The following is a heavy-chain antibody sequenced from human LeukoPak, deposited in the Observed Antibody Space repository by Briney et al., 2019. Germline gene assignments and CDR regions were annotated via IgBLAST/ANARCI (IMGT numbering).Heavy chain of an antibody. Sequence: GGSLRLSCAASGFTFSSYGMHWVRQAPSKGLEWVAVISYDGSNKYYADSVKGRFTISRDNSKNTLYLQMNSLRAEDTAVYYCARVIGTWYVPGGYFDYWGQGTLVTVSS. V-gene: IGHV3-30*03. CDR1: GFTFSSYG. J-gene: IGHJ4*02. CDR2: ISYDGSNK. D-gene: IGHD6-13*01. CDR3: ARVIGTWYVPGGYFDY.